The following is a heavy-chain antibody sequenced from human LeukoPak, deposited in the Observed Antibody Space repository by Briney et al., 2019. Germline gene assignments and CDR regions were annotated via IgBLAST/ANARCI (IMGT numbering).Heavy chain of an antibody. V-gene: IGHV4-59*01. Sequence: SETLSLTCTVSGGSISSYYWSWIRQPPGKGLEWIGYIYYSGSTNYNPSLKSRVTISVDTSKNQFSLKLSSVTAADTAVYYCARGTTYYYGSGTTFDIWGQGTMVTVSS. CDR1: GGSISSYY. J-gene: IGHJ3*02. CDR3: ARGTTYYYGSGTTFDI. CDR2: IYYSGST. D-gene: IGHD3-10*01.